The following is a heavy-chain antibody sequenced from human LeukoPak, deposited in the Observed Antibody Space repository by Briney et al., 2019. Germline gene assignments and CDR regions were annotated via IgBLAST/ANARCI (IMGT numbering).Heavy chain of an antibody. Sequence: GGSLRLSCAASGFTFSSYWMHWVRQAPGKGLVWVSRSNSDGSSTSYADSVKGRFTISRDNAKNTLYLQMNSLRAEDTAVYYCARGASSSWYQGPYYFDYWGQGTLVTVSS. D-gene: IGHD6-13*01. J-gene: IGHJ4*02. V-gene: IGHV3-74*01. CDR3: ARGASSSWYQGPYYFDY. CDR1: GFTFSSYW. CDR2: SNSDGSST.